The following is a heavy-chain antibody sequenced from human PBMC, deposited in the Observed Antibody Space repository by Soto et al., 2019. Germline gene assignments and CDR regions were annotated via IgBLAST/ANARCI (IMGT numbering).Heavy chain of an antibody. D-gene: IGHD6-13*01. V-gene: IGHV3-23*01. Sequence: EVQLLESGGGLVQPGGSLRLSCAASGFTFSNYAVTWVRQAPGKGLEWVSTISGSGGSTYYADSVKGRFSISRDNSETTLYLKMKSLRAEDTAVYYCAKDQGGSWYEIDYWGQGTLVTVSS. CDR1: GFTFSNYA. J-gene: IGHJ4*02. CDR3: AKDQGGSWYEIDY. CDR2: ISGSGGST.